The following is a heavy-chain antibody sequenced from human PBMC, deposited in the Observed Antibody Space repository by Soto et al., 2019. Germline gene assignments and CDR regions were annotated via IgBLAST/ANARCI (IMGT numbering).Heavy chain of an antibody. D-gene: IGHD3-10*01. CDR2: INHSGST. V-gene: IGHV4-34*01. J-gene: IGHJ4*02. CDR3: ARGSSNRVTMVRGVIDY. CDR1: GGSFSGYY. Sequence: SETLSLTCAVYGGSFSGYYWSWIRQPPGKGLEWIGEINHSGSTNYNPSLKSRVTISVDTSKNQFSLKLSSVTAADTAVYYCARGSSNRVTMVRGVIDYWGQGTLVTVSS.